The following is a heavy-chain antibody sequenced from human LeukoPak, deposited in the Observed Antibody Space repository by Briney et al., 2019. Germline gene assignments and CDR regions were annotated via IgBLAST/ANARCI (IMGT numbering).Heavy chain of an antibody. CDR3: ARLVGGNCSGGSCYLDY. CDR2: IYHSGST. CDR1: GGSISSYY. V-gene: IGHV4-59*08. Sequence: PSETLSLTCTVSGGSISSYYWSWIRQPPGKGLEWIGSIYHSGSTHYKPSLKSRVIISVDTSKNQFSLKLSSVTAADTAVYYCARLVGGNCSGGSCYLDYWGQGTLVTVSS. D-gene: IGHD2-15*01. J-gene: IGHJ4*02.